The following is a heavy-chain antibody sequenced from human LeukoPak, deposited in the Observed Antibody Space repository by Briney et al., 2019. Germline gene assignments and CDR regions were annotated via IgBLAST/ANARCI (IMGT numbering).Heavy chain of an antibody. V-gene: IGHV3-30-3*01. Sequence: PGRSLRLSCAAPGLSFSDYAMNWVRRAPGKGLEWVAVISSDGGNKFYADSVKGRFTVSRDNSRNTLYLQMNSLTVEDTAVYYCARDNDPDYSSSPGWFDSWGQGTLVTASS. CDR3: ARDNDPDYSSSPGWFDS. CDR1: GLSFSDYA. CDR2: ISSDGGNK. D-gene: IGHD6-6*01. J-gene: IGHJ5*01.